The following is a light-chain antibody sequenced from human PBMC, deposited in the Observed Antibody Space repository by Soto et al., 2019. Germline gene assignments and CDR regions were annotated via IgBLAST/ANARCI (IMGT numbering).Light chain of an antibody. CDR3: QQYGRSPFT. J-gene: IGKJ3*01. V-gene: IGKV3-20*01. CDR1: RSVSSNY. CDR2: GAS. Sequence: EIVMTQSPGTLSLSPGETATLSCRASRSVSSNYVAWFHQKPGQAPRLLIYGASSRATGVPDRFSASGSGTDFTLTISRLEPEDFAVYYCQQYGRSPFTFGSGTKVDIK.